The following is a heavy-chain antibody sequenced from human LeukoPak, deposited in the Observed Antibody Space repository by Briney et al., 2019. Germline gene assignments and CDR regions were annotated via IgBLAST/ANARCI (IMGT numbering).Heavy chain of an antibody. Sequence: GGSLRLSCAASGFTFSSYGMHWVRQAPGKGLEWVAVISYDGSNKYYADSVKGRFTISRDNSKNTLYLQMNSLRAEDTAVYYCAKGAYGSGSYYYYYYGMDVWGQGTTVTVSS. CDR3: AKGAYGSGSYYYYYYGMDV. D-gene: IGHD3-10*01. CDR2: ISYDGSNK. V-gene: IGHV3-30*18. J-gene: IGHJ6*02. CDR1: GFTFSSYG.